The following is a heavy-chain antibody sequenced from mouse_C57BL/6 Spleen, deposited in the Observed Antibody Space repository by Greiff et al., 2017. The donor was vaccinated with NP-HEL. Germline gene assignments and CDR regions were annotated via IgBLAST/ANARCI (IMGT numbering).Heavy chain of an antibody. J-gene: IGHJ4*01. CDR3: ERRGIYCDYDGKVGYAMDY. D-gene: IGHD2-4*01. V-gene: IGHV1-22*01. CDR2: INPNNGGT. CDR1: GYTFTDYN. Sequence: EVKLMESGPELVKPGASVKMSCKASGYTFTDYNMHWVKQSHGKSLEWIGNINPNNGGTSYNQKFKGKATLTVNKSYSTAYMELRSLTTENSAVYYCERRGIYCDYDGKVGYAMDYRGKGTSVTVSS.